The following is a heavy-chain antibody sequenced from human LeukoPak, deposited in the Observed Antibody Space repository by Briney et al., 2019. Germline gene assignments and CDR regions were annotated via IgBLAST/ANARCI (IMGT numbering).Heavy chain of an antibody. CDR2: FDPEDGET. J-gene: IGHJ6*02. V-gene: IGHV1-24*01. CDR3: ATEVNLEWSNSFHYYHGMDV. D-gene: IGHD3-3*01. Sequence: ASVTVSCKVSGYTLTELSMHWVRQAPGKGLEWMGGFDPEDGETINAQKFQGRVTMTEDTSTDTAYMELSSLRFEDTAVYYCATEVNLEWSNSFHYYHGMDVWGQGTTVTVSS. CDR1: GYTLTELS.